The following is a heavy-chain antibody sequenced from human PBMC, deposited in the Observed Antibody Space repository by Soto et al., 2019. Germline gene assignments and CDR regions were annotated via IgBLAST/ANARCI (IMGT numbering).Heavy chain of an antibody. CDR1: GGLFSSYA. D-gene: IGHD2-15*01. V-gene: IGHV1-69*01. CDR2: IIPIFGTA. Sequence: QEQLVQSGAEVKKPGSSVKVSCKASGGLFSSYAISWVRQAPGQGLEWMGGIIPIFGTANYAQKFQGRVTITGEESANTAYWEWSSLSSEETAMYYCARGGIVYIWFNESWAQGTLVTASS. CDR3: ARGGIVYIWFNES. J-gene: IGHJ5*02.